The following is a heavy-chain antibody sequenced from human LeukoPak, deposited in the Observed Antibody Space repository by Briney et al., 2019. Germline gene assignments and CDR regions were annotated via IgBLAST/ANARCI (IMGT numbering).Heavy chain of an antibody. J-gene: IGHJ3*02. CDR3: AREYPDAFDI. CDR1: EFTFSSYW. D-gene: IGHD2-2*02. CDR2: IKQDGSEK. Sequence: GGSLRFSCAASEFTFSSYWMSWVRQAPGKGLEWVANIKQDGSEKYYVDSVKGRFTISRDNAKNSLYLQMNSLRAEDTAVYYCAREYPDAFDIWGQGTMVTVSS. V-gene: IGHV3-7*03.